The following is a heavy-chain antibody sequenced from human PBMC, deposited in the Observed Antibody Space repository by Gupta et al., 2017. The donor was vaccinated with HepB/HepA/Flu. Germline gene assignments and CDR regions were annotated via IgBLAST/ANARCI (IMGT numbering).Heavy chain of an antibody. D-gene: IGHD3-3*02. J-gene: IGHJ4*02. V-gene: IGHV3-7*01. Sequence: EVQLVESGGGLVQPGGSLRLSCVVSGITFMSDWMTWVRQAPGKGLEWVASINEDGTQKYYVDSVRGRFSISSDNTRXSXHLQMNXLRAEDRAVYYCGRSLEYLGQGTLVTVSS. CDR1: GITFMSDW. CDR3: GRSLEY. CDR2: INEDGTQK.